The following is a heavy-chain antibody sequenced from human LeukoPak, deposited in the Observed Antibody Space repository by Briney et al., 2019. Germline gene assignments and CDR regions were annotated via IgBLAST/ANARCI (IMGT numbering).Heavy chain of an antibody. CDR2: INPNSGGT. D-gene: IGHD2-2*02. CDR1: GYTFTSNG. CDR3: ARAPSAGYCSSTSCYKEGWFDP. Sequence: ASVKVSCKASGYTFTSNGISWVRQAPGQGLEWMGRINPNSGGTNYAQKFQGRVTMTRDTSISTAYMELSRLRSDDTAVYYCARAPSAGYCSSTSCYKEGWFDPWGQGTLVTVSS. V-gene: IGHV1-2*06. J-gene: IGHJ5*02.